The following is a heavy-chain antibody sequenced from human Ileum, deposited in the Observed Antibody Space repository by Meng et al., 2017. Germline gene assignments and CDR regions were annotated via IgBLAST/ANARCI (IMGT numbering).Heavy chain of an antibody. Sequence: QVQLQESGPGLVKPSQTLSLTCSVSGDSISSGANYWSWIRQQPGKALEWIGYIYYNGNTYYNPSLRSRLSISLDTSKNQFSLKLTSVTAADTAVYYCAREGGIQMTTIEYWGQGTLVTVSS. D-gene: IGHD5-24*01. CDR1: GDSISSGANY. CDR2: IYYNGNT. J-gene: IGHJ4*02. CDR3: AREGGIQMTTIEY. V-gene: IGHV4-31*03.